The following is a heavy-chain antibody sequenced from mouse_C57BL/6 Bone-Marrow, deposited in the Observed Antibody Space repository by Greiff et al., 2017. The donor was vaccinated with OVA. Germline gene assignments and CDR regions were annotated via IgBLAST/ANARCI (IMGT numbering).Heavy chain of an antibody. CDR3: ARYDYEVDY. CDR2: IDPSDSYT. V-gene: IGHV1-59*01. J-gene: IGHJ4*01. Sequence: VQLQQSGAELVRPGTSVKLSCKASGYTFTSYWMHWVKQRPGQGLEWIGVIDPSDSYTNYNQKFKGKATLTVDTSSSTAYMQLSSLTSEDSAVYYCARYDYEVDYWGQGTSVTVSS. D-gene: IGHD2-4*01. CDR1: GYTFTSYW.